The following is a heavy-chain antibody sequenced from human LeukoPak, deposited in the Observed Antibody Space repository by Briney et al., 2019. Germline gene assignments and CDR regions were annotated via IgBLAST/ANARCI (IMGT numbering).Heavy chain of an antibody. V-gene: IGHV4-39*07. Sequence: SETLSLTCTVSGGSISSSYYYWSWIRQPPGKGLEWIGEINHSGSTNYNPSLKSRVTISVDTSKNQFSLKLSSVTAADTAVYYCARGRGEADIVATITSYSSGWYYWGQGTLVTVSS. J-gene: IGHJ4*02. CDR1: GGSISSSYYY. CDR3: ARGRGEADIVATITSYSSGWYY. CDR2: INHSGST. D-gene: IGHD5-12*01.